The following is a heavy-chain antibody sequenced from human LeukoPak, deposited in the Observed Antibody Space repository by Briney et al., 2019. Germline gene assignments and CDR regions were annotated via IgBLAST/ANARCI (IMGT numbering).Heavy chain of an antibody. V-gene: IGHV4-59*13. CDR3: AKLSHIAAAGAYSYHALDV. CDR1: GGSINNNH. CDR2: VSSSGYT. J-gene: IGHJ6*02. Sequence: SETLSLSCTVSGGSINNNHWTWIRKPPGKGLEWIGFVSSSGYTEYNPSLNSRLTISTDTSNNRFSLRLRSVTAADTAVYYCAKLSHIAAAGAYSYHALDVWGQGTTVTVSS. D-gene: IGHD6-25*01.